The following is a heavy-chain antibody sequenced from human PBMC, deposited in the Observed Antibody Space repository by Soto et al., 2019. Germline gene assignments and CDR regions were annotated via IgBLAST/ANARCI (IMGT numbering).Heavy chain of an antibody. V-gene: IGHV5-51*01. J-gene: IGHJ3*02. CDR1: GYSFRSYW. Sequence: GESLKISCKGSGYSFRSYWIGWVRQMPGKGLEYMGIIYAGDSDTRYSPSFQGQVTFSADKSINTAYLQWSSLKASDTAMFYCARARYDGYYEAFDIWGQGTMVTVSS. CDR3: ARARYDGYYEAFDI. CDR2: IYAGDSDT. D-gene: IGHD5-12*01.